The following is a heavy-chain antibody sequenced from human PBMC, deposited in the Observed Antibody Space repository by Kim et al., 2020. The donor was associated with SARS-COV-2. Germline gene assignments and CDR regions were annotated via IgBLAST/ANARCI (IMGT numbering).Heavy chain of an antibody. V-gene: IGHV3-21*01. J-gene: IGHJ3*02. D-gene: IGHD2-15*01. Sequence: ADSVKGRFTISRDNAKNSLYLQMNSLRAEDTAVYYCASLVVVVAEDAFDIWGQGTMVTVSS. CDR3: ASLVVVVAEDAFDI.